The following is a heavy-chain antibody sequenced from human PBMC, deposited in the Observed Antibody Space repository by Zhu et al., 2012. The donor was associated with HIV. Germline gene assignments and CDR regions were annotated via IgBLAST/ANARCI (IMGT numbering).Heavy chain of an antibody. Sequence: QVQLQESGPGLVKPSETLSLTCAVSGSSIISTYYWGWIRQPPGKGLEWIGSIYHSETTYYNPSLKSRVTISIDTANNQFSLKLSSVTAADTAVYYCARHSWTATDYFDLWGQGTLVTVSS. J-gene: IGHJ4*02. CDR1: GSSIISTYY. CDR2: IYHSETT. D-gene: IGHD3-3*02. V-gene: IGHV4-38-2*01. CDR3: ARHSWTATDYFDL.